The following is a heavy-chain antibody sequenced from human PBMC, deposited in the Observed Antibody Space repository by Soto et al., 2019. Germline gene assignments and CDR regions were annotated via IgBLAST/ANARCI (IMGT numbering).Heavy chain of an antibody. D-gene: IGHD6-19*01. V-gene: IGHV3-30*18. Sequence: PVGSLRLSCAASGFTFSSYCMHWVRQAPGKGLEWVAVISYDGSNKYYADSVKGRFTISRDNSKNTLYLQMNSLRAEDTAVYYCAKDDWGYSSGYRAFDIWGQGTMATVSS. J-gene: IGHJ3*02. CDR3: AKDDWGYSSGYRAFDI. CDR2: ISYDGSNK. CDR1: GFTFSSYC.